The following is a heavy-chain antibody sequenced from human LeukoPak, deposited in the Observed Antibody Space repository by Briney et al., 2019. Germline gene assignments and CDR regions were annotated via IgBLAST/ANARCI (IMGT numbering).Heavy chain of an antibody. V-gene: IGHV4-30-2*01. Sequence: PSQTLSLTCTVSGGSISSGGYYWSWIRQPPGKGLEWIGYIYHSGSTDYNPSLKSRVTISVDRSNNQFSLKLSSVTAADTAAYYCARGGGCSYWHAFDIWGQGTMVTVYS. CDR2: IYHSGST. D-gene: IGHD5-18*01. J-gene: IGHJ3*02. CDR1: GGSISSGGYY. CDR3: ARGGGCSYWHAFDI.